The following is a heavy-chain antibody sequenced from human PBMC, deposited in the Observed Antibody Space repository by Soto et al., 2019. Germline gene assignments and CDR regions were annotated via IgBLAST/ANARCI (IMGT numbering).Heavy chain of an antibody. CDR2: IRSNGGEI. J-gene: IGHJ4*02. Sequence: GGSLRLSCSASGFMFSSYAIHWVRQAPGKGLEYVSAIRSNGGEIYYADSVKGRFTISRDNSKNTVYLQMSSLRAEDTAVYYCVKLSYDDILWGQGTLVTVSS. D-gene: IGHD3-9*01. V-gene: IGHV3-64D*06. CDR3: VKLSYDDIL. CDR1: GFMFSSYA.